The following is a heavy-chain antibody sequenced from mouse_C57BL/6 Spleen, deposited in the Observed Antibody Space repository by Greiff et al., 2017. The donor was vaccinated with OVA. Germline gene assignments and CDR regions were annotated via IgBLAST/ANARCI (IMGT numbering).Heavy chain of an antibody. CDR2: IYPGDGDT. CDR1: GYAFSSSW. J-gene: IGHJ1*03. Sequence: VQLQQSGPELVKPGASVKISCKASGYAFSSSWMNWVKQSPGKGLAWIGRIYPGDGDTNYNGKFKGRATLTADKSAITAYMQLSSLTSEDAAVYVCARDRYYSNDWYVDDWGKGTTVTVSS. CDR3: ARDRYYSNDWYVDD. V-gene: IGHV1-82*01. D-gene: IGHD2-5*01.